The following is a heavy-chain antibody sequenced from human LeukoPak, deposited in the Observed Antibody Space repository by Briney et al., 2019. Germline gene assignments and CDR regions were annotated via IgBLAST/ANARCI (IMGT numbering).Heavy chain of an antibody. Sequence: GGSLRLSCAASGFTFSSYSMNWVRQAPGKVLEWVSSISSSSYIYYADSVKGRFTISRDNAKNSLYLQMNSLRAEDTAVYFCARDYFTFTSKSYNFFDPWGQGTLVTVSS. CDR3: ARDYFTFTSKSYNFFDP. V-gene: IGHV3-21*04. CDR2: ISSSSYI. CDR1: GFTFSSYS. D-gene: IGHD1-20*01. J-gene: IGHJ5*02.